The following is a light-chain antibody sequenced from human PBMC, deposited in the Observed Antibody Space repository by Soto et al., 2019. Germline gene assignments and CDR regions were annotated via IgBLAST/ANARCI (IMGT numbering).Light chain of an antibody. CDR3: LLSYSGARGV. Sequence: QAVVTQEPSLTVSPGGTVTLTCGSTSGTVTTGHSVNWFQQKPGQAPRTLIYDTRNKHSWTPARFSGSLRGGKAALTLWGAQPEDEADYYCLLSYSGARGVFGGGTQLTVL. J-gene: IGLJ3*02. CDR1: SGTVTTGHS. V-gene: IGLV7-46*01. CDR2: DTR.